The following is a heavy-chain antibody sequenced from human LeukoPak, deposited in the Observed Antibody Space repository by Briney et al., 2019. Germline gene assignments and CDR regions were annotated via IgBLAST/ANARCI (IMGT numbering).Heavy chain of an antibody. V-gene: IGHV3-74*01. CDR2: INSDGSST. CDR3: ARERVVVTAIEDCYYGMDV. J-gene: IGHJ6*02. D-gene: IGHD2-21*02. Sequence: GGSLRLSCAASGFTFSSYWMHWVRQAPGKGLVWVSRINSDGSSTRYADSVKGRFTISRDNAKNTLYLQMNSLRAEDTAVYYCARERVVVTAIEDCYYGMDVWGQGTTVTVSS. CDR1: GFTFSSYW.